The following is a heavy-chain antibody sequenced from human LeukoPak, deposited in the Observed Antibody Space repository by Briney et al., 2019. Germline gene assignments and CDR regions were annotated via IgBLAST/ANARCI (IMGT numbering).Heavy chain of an antibody. CDR3: ARQRYFDL. CDR1: GGSFSGYY. V-gene: IGHV4-34*01. J-gene: IGHJ2*01. Sequence: SEALSLTCAVYGGSFSGYYWSWIRQPPGKGLEWIGEINHSGSTNYNPSLKSRVTISVDTSKNQFSLKLSSVTAADTAVYYCARQRYFDLWGRGTLVTVSS. CDR2: INHSGST.